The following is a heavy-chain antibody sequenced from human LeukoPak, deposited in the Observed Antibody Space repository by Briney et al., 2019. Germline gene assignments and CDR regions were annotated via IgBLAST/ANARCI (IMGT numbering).Heavy chain of an antibody. CDR3: AKAGYDFWSGPFDI. Sequence: PGGSLRLSCEASGFTFSNYWMHWVRQVPGKGLVWVSRINSDESRTNYADSVEGRFTISRDNSKNTLYLQMNSLRAEDTAVYYCAKAGYDFWSGPFDIWGQGTMVTVSS. V-gene: IGHV3-74*01. J-gene: IGHJ3*02. CDR2: INSDESRT. CDR1: GFTFSNYW. D-gene: IGHD3-3*01.